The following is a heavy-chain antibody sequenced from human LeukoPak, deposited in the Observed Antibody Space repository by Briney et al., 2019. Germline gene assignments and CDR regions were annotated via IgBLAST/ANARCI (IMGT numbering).Heavy chain of an antibody. Sequence: GGSLRLSCVASGFTFSNYWMSWVRQAPGKGLERVANINQDGSEKYSVDSVKGRFTFSRDNAKNSLFLQMNSLRADDTAVYYCARDDSSGCYYFDNWGQGTLVTVSS. V-gene: IGHV3-7*01. CDR2: INQDGSEK. CDR3: ARDDSSGCYYFDN. J-gene: IGHJ4*02. D-gene: IGHD3-22*01. CDR1: GFTFSNYW.